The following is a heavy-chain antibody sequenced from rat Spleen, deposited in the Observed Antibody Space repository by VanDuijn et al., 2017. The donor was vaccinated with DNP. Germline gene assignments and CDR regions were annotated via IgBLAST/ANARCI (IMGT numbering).Heavy chain of an antibody. D-gene: IGHD5-1*01. CDR1: GFTFRDYY. J-gene: IGHJ2*01. Sequence: EVQLVESGGGLVQPGRSLKLSCAASGFTFRDYYMAWVRQAPTRGLEWVASISYEGSSTHYGDSVKGRFTISRDNAKNTLYLQMNSLRSEDTATYYCARGSGSWDYWGQGVMVTVSS. CDR3: ARGSGSWDY. CDR2: ISYEGSST. V-gene: IGHV5-22*01.